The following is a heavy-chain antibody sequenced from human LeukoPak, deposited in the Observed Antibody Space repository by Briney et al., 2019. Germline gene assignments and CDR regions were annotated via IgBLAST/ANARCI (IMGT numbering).Heavy chain of an antibody. J-gene: IGHJ4*02. CDR3: ARVVRAASCRSYDY. CDR2: VYYNGGT. V-gene: IGHV4-61*01. CDR1: GDSVSNSLYY. Sequence: PSETLSLTCTVSGDSVSNSLYYWSWVRQPPGKGLEWIGYVYYNGGTNYSPLLKSRVTISIDTSTNQFSLRLNSMTAADTGVYYCARVVRAASCRSYDYWGQGSLVTVSS. D-gene: IGHD5-18*01.